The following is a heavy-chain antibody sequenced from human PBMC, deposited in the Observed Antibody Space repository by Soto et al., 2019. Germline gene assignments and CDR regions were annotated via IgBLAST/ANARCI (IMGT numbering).Heavy chain of an antibody. Sequence: ASVKVSCKASGYTFTSYGISWVRQAPGQGLEWMGWISAYNGNTNYAQKLQGRVTMTTDTSTSTAYMELRSLRSDDTAVYYCARYRCSGGSCYSGSQWFDPWGQGTLVTVSS. CDR1: GYTFTSYG. CDR2: ISAYNGNT. CDR3: ARYRCSGGSCYSGSQWFDP. V-gene: IGHV1-18*01. D-gene: IGHD2-15*01. J-gene: IGHJ5*02.